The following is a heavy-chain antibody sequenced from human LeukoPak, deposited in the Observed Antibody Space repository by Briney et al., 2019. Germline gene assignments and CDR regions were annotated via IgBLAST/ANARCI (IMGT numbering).Heavy chain of an antibody. V-gene: IGHV3-66*01. CDR1: GFTVSNNY. D-gene: IGHD3-22*01. J-gene: IGHJ6*02. Sequence: PGGSLRLSCAASGFTVSNNYMSWVRQAPGKGLEWVSVIYSGGSTYYADSVKGRFTISRDNSKNTLYLQMNSLRAEDTAVYYCARARIVVVSYYYGMDVWGQGTTVTVSS. CDR2: IYSGGST. CDR3: ARARIVVVSYYYGMDV.